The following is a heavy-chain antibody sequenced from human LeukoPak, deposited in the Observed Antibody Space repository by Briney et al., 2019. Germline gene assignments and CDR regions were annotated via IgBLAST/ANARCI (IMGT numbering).Heavy chain of an antibody. V-gene: IGHV3-48*02. CDR1: GFTFSSYS. J-gene: IGHJ4*02. CDR3: VRGDGWFGELLNFDN. D-gene: IGHD3-10*01. CDR2: ISSSSSTI. Sequence: PGGSLRLSCEASGFTFSSYSMTWVRQAPGKGLEWVSYISSSSSTIYYADSVKGRFTISRDNAKNSLYLQMNSLRDEDTAVYYCVRGDGWFGELLNFDNWGQGTLVTVSS.